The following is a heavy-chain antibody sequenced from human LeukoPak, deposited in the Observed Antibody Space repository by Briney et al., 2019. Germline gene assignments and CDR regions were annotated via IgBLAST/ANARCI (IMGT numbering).Heavy chain of an antibody. CDR2: ISSSSSYI. J-gene: IGHJ4*02. V-gene: IGHV3-21*01. CDR1: GFTFSSYS. D-gene: IGHD3-22*01. CDR3: ARDYGDYYYDSSGYSDY. Sequence: GGSLRLSCAASGFTFSSYSMNWVRQARGKGLEWVLSISSSSSYIYYADSVKGRFTISRDNAKNSLYLQMNSLRAEDTAVYYCARDYGDYYYDSSGYSDYWGQGTLVTVSS.